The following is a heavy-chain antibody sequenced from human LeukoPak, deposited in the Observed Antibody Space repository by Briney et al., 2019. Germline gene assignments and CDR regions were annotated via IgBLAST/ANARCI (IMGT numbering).Heavy chain of an antibody. CDR1: GSSISSGGYS. J-gene: IGHJ5*02. Sequence: SQTLSLTCAVSGSSISSGGYSWSWIRQPPGKGLEWIGYIYHSGSTYYNPSLKSRVTISVDRSKNQFSLKLSSVTAADTAVYYCAGSIAAAGTAGEDWFDPWGQGTLVTVSS. CDR2: IYHSGST. V-gene: IGHV4-30-2*01. D-gene: IGHD6-13*01. CDR3: AGSIAAAGTAGEDWFDP.